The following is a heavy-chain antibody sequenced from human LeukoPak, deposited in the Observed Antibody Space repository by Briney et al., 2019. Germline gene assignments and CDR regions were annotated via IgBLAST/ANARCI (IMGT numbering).Heavy chain of an antibody. J-gene: IGHJ3*02. V-gene: IGHV1-24*01. CDR2: FDPEDGET. CDR1: GYTLTELS. D-gene: IGHD6-6*01. Sequence: SVKVSCKVSGYTLTELSMHWVRQAPGKGREWMGGFDPEDGETIYAQKFQGRVTMTEDTSTDTAYMELSSLRSEDTAVYYCARDRSFSSPDAFDIWGQGTMVTVSS. CDR3: ARDRSFSSPDAFDI.